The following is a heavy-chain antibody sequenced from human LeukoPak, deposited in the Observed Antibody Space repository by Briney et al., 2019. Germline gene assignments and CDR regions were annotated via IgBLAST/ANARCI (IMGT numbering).Heavy chain of an antibody. CDR1: GFTFSSYW. J-gene: IGHJ4*02. Sequence: GGSLRLSCAASGFTFSSYWMAWVRQAPGKGLEWVATINQDGSDKYYVDSVKGRCIISRDNAKNSLYLQMTSLRAEDTAVYYCATSSDPYSSPNGGFWGQGTLVTVSS. CDR2: INQDGSDK. CDR3: ATSSDPYSSPNGGF. V-gene: IGHV3-7*01. D-gene: IGHD6-19*01.